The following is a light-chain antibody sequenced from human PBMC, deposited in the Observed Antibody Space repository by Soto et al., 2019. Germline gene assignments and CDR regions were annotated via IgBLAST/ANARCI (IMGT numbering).Light chain of an antibody. CDR3: CSYAGRYALWV. CDR2: DVS. CDR1: SSDFGSYSV. J-gene: IGLJ3*02. V-gene: IGLV2-23*02. Sequence: QSALTQPASVSGSPGQSITISCTGTSSDFGSYSVVSWYQQHPGKAPKVMIYDVSKRPSGVPDRFSGSKSGNTASLTISGLQAEDEADYYCCSYAGRYALWVFGGGTKLTVL.